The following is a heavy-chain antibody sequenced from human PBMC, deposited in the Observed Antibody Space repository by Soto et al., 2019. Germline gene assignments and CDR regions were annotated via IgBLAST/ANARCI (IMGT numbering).Heavy chain of an antibody. D-gene: IGHD3-9*01. Sequence: QVQLVESGGGVVQPGRSLRLSCAASGFTFDRYGMHWVRQAPGKGLDWVAVIWFDGERKYYADSVKGRFTISRDNSRNTLNLQMNILRDEDTAVYYCARGDFRGRHHDISTGYYILDYWGLGSLVTVSS. CDR2: IWFDGERK. CDR1: GFTFDRYG. CDR3: ARGDFRGRHHDISTGYYILDY. J-gene: IGHJ4*02. V-gene: IGHV3-33*01.